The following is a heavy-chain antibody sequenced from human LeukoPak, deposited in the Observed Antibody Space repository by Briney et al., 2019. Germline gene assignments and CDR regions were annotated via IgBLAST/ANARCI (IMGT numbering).Heavy chain of an antibody. Sequence: GASVKVSCKASGGTFSSYAISWVRQAPGQGLEWMGRIIPILGIANYAQKFQGRVTITADKSTSTAYMELSSLRSEDTAVYYCARDWSTYCSGGSCSQGGGTTWFDPWGQGTLVTVSS. J-gene: IGHJ5*02. CDR3: ARDWSTYCSGGSCSQGGGTTWFDP. CDR2: IIPILGIA. V-gene: IGHV1-69*04. CDR1: GGTFSSYA. D-gene: IGHD2-15*01.